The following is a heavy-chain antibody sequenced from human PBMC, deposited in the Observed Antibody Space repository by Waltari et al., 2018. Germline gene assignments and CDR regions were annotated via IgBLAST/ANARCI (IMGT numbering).Heavy chain of an antibody. D-gene: IGHD3-3*01. Sequence: QVQLVQSGAEVKRPGASVMVSCKASGYTLSGYYINWVRQAPGQGLEWMVRFNPSSGDTDYAQKFQGRVTMTRYTSINTAYLELTSLTSDDTAVYYCAKTGDFYSLEYWGQGSLVTVSS. CDR1: GYTLSGYY. CDR2: FNPSSGDT. CDR3: AKTGDFYSLEY. J-gene: IGHJ4*02. V-gene: IGHV1-2*06.